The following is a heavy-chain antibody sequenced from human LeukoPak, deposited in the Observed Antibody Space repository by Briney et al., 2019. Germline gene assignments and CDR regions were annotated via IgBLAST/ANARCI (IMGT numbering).Heavy chain of an antibody. CDR3: ARVLDSGYDWDYYGMDV. Sequence: GGSLRLSCVASGFTVSSNYMSWVRQAPGKGLEWVSTISASGGSTYYADSVKGRFTISRDNSKNTLYLQMNRLRAEDTAVHYCARVLDSGYDWDYYGMDVWGQGTTVTISS. J-gene: IGHJ6*02. CDR2: ISASGGST. D-gene: IGHD5-12*01. CDR1: GFTVSSNY. V-gene: IGHV3-23*01.